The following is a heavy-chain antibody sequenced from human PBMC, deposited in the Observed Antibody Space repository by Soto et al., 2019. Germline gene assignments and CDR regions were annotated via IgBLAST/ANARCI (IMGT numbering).Heavy chain of an antibody. CDR1: GGSISSYY. CDR3: ARDGGPAAGTIDY. J-gene: IGHJ4*02. Sequence: WETLSLTGTVSGGSISSYYWSWIRQPPGKGLEWIGYIYYSGSTNYNPSLKSRVTIAVDTSKNQFALKLSSVTAADTAVYYCARDGGPAAGTIDYWGQGTLVTVSS. CDR2: IYYSGST. V-gene: IGHV4-59*01. D-gene: IGHD6-13*01.